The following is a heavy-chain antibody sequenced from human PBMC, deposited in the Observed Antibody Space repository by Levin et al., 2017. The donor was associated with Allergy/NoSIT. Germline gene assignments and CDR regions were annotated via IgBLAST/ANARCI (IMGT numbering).Heavy chain of an antibody. V-gene: IGHV3-33*01. D-gene: IGHD5-12*01. Sequence: GESLKISCTASGFSFSNYGMHWVRQPPGKGLEWVAVIWHDGGIQDHAKSVKGRFTISRDNEKNTLYLQMNNLRGDDTAIYYCARTQYSDYHSIDFWGQGTLVTVSS. CDR2: IWHDGGIQ. CDR3: ARTQYSDYHSIDF. CDR1: GFSFSNYG. J-gene: IGHJ4*02.